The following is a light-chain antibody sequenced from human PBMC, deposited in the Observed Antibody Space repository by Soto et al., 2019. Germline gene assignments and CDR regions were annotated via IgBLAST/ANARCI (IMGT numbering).Light chain of an antibody. V-gene: IGKV3-15*01. CDR2: AVS. CDR3: QQYNKWPLT. CDR1: QSVSSN. Sequence: EIMMTQSPGTLSASPGERATLSCRASQSVSSNLAWYQQKPGQVPRLLIYAVSTRATGIPARFSGSGSGTEFTLTISSLQSEDFAVYYCQQYNKWPLTFGQGTKVEIK. J-gene: IGKJ1*01.